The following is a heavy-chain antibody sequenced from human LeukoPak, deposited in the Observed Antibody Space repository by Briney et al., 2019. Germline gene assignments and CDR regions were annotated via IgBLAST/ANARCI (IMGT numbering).Heavy chain of an antibody. Sequence: SGPTLVKPTQTLTLTCTFSGFSLTPSGVGVGWIRQPPGKALEWLALIYRDDDKRHSPSLKSRLTISKDTSKNQVVLIMTNMNPVDTATYYCTRIAAAGTDFDYWAHGTLVTVSS. CDR2: IYRDDDK. CDR3: TRIAAAGTDFDY. CDR1: GFSLTPSGVG. D-gene: IGHD6-13*01. V-gene: IGHV2-5*02. J-gene: IGHJ4*01.